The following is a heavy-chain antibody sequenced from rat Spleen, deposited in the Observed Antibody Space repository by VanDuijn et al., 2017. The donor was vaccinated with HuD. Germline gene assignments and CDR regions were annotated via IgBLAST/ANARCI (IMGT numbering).Heavy chain of an antibody. CDR3: ARGAYGGYSEWFDY. CDR2: MWSGGSA. Sequence: QVQLKESGPGLVQPSQTLSLTCTVSGFSLTSNSVHWVRQPPGKGLEWMGVMWSGGSADYNSALKSRLSISRDTSKNQVFLKMNSLQSEDTTTYYCARGAYGGYSEWFDYWGQGVMVTVSS. J-gene: IGHJ2*01. CDR1: GFSLTSNS. V-gene: IGHV2-45*01. D-gene: IGHD1-11*01.